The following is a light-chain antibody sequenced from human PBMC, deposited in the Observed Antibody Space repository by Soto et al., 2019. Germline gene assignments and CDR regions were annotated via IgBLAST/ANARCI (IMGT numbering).Light chain of an antibody. CDR3: QQYFSYPRT. J-gene: IGKJ1*01. CDR1: QGISSY. Sequence: AIRMTQSPSSFSASTGDRVTITCRASQGISSYLAWYQHKPEKAPKLLIYGASTLQSGVPSRFSGSGSGTDFTLTINFLQSEDVATYYCQQYFSYPRTFGPGTKVEIK. V-gene: IGKV1-8*01. CDR2: GAS.